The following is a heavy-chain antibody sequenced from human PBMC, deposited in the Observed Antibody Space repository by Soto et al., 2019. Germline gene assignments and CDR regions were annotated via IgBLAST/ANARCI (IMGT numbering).Heavy chain of an antibody. D-gene: IGHD5-12*01. Sequence: QVQLVQSGAEVKKPGSSVKVSCKASGGTFSSYAISWVRQAPGQGLEWMGGIIPIFGTANYAQKVQGRVTITADESTSTADMELNSLRSEDTAVYYCARSSEEMATISRFDYWGQGTLVTVSS. CDR3: ARSSEEMATISRFDY. CDR2: IIPIFGTA. CDR1: GGTFSSYA. V-gene: IGHV1-69*01. J-gene: IGHJ4*02.